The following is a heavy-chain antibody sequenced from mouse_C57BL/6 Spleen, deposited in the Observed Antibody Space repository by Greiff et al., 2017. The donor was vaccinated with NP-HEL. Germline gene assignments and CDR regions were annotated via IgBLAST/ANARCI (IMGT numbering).Heavy chain of an antibody. Sequence: QVQLQQPGVELVKPGASVKLSCKASGYTFTSYWMQWVKQRPGQGLEWIGEIDPSDSYTNYNQKFKGKATLTVDTSSSTAYMQLSSLTSEDSAVYYWARRDDGSSLYWYFDVWGTGTTVTVSS. CDR2: IDPSDSYT. V-gene: IGHV1-50*01. CDR1: GYTFTSYW. CDR3: ARRDDGSSLYWYFDV. J-gene: IGHJ1*03. D-gene: IGHD1-1*01.